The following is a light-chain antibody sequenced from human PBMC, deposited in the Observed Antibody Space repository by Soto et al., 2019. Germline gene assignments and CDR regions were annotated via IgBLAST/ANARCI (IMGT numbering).Light chain of an antibody. Sequence: QYVLTQPPSSSGPPGQSVAISCSGSNSDIESNYVYWYQHLPGTAPKLLIYMNNQRPSGVPYRFSGSKSGTSASLVIIGLRSEDEAEYYCAAWDASLSAVLFGGGTKVTVL. J-gene: IGLJ2*01. CDR1: NSDIESNY. V-gene: IGLV1-47*01. CDR2: MNN. CDR3: AAWDASLSAVL.